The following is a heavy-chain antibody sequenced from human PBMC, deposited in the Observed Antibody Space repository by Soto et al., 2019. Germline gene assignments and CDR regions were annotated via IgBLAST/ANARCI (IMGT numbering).Heavy chain of an antibody. CDR1: GFTFSSYG. D-gene: IGHD3-3*01. J-gene: IGHJ4*02. CDR3: ARVRFLEWLFLDY. Sequence: PGGSLRLSCAASGFTFSSYGMHWVRQAPGEGLEWVAVIWYDGSNKYYADSVKGRFTISRDNSKNTLYLQMNSLRAEDTAVYYCARVRFLEWLFLDYWGQGTLVTVSS. CDR2: IWYDGSNK. V-gene: IGHV3-33*01.